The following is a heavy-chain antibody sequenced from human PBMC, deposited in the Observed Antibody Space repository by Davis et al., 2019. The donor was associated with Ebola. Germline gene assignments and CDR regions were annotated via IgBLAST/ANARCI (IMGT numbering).Heavy chain of an antibody. V-gene: IGHV1-46*01. CDR2: INPSGGST. J-gene: IGHJ6*02. Sequence: ASVKVSCKASGYTFTSYYMHWVRQAPGQGLEWMGIINPSGGSTSYAQKFQGRVTMTRDTSTSTVYMELSSLRSEDTAVYYCARAGYCSGGSCYSSYYYGMDVWGQGTTVTVSS. CDR1: GYTFTSYY. CDR3: ARAGYCSGGSCYSSYYYGMDV. D-gene: IGHD2-15*01.